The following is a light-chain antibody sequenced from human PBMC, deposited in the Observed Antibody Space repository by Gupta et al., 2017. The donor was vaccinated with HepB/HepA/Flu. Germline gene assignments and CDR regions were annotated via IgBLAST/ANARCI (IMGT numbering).Light chain of an antibody. CDR3: QETYHTLT. J-gene: IGKJ5*01. Sequence: DIHITQSPSSLSASVGDRVTITFRASQDIVNDVNWYQQKPGKAPQLLIYGASSLKSGVPSRFSGCGSGIDFTLTTTSLQLEDVETYFCQETYHTLTFGRGTRL. CDR1: QDIVND. V-gene: IGKV1-39*01. CDR2: GAS.